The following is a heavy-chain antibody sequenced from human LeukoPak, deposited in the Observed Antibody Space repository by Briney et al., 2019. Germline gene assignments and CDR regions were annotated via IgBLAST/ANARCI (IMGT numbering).Heavy chain of an antibody. CDR1: GGSISGYY. CDR2: IYSSGST. CDR3: ARHAYSNSVPDY. V-gene: IGHV4-59*08. D-gene: IGHD4-11*01. J-gene: IGHJ4*02. Sequence: SETLSLTCTVSGGSISGYYWSWIRQPPGKGLEWIGYIYSSGSTNYNPSLKSRVTISVDTSKNQFSLKLNSVTAADTAVYYCARHAYSNSVPDYWGQGTLVTVSS.